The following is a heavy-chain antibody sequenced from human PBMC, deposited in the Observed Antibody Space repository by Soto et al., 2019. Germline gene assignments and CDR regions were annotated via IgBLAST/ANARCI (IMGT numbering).Heavy chain of an antibody. CDR3: ARSAYYYDSSGYYYPVYFDY. V-gene: IGHV1-18*04. CDR2: ISAYNGNT. D-gene: IGHD3-22*01. J-gene: IGHJ4*02. CDR1: GYTFTSYG. Sequence: ASVKVSCKASGYTFTSYGISWGRQAPGQGLEWMGWISAYNGNTNYAQKLQGRVTMTTDTSTSTAYMELRSLRSDDTAVYYCARSAYYYDSSGYYYPVYFDYWGQGTLVT.